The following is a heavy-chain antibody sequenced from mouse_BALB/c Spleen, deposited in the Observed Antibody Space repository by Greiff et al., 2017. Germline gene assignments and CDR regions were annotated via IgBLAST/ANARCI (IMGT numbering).Heavy chain of an antibody. D-gene: IGHD2-2*01. J-gene: IGHJ2*01. V-gene: IGHV5-6-5*01. CDR1: GFTFSSYA. CDR3: ARGGGYDLYYFDY. Sequence: GGGLVKPGGSLKLSCAASGFTFSSYAMSWVRQTPEKRLEWVASISSGGSTYYPDSVKGRFTISSDNARNILYLQMSSLRSEDTAMYYCARGGGYDLYYFDYWGQGTTLTVSS. CDR2: ISSGGST.